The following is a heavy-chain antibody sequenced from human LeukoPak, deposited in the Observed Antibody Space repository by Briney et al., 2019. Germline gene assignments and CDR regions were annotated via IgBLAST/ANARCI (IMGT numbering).Heavy chain of an antibody. J-gene: IGHJ3*02. V-gene: IGHV3-23*01. CDR1: GFTFSSYA. Sequence: GGSLRLSCAASGFTFSSYAMSWVRQAPGKGLEWVSAISGSGGSTYYADSVKGRFTISRDNSKNTLYLQMNSLRAEDTAVYYCAKDIVGANIRTRAFDIWGQGTVVTASS. D-gene: IGHD1-26*01. CDR3: AKDIVGANIRTRAFDI. CDR2: ISGSGGST.